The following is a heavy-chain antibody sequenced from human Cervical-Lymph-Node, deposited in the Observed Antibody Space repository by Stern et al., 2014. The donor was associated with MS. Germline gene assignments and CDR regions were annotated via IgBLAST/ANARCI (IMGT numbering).Heavy chain of an antibody. V-gene: IGHV1-24*01. CDR2: LDPEDGET. J-gene: IGHJ6*02. CDR1: GYTLTELS. CDR3: ATVFGNTSEQLVYYYYGMDV. Sequence: VPLGESGAEVKKPGASVKVSCKVSGYTLTELSIHWVRQAPGQGLEWMGGLDPEDGETIYAQTLQGRVTMTEDTSTATAYLAPSSLRSEDTAVYYCATVFGNTSEQLVYYYYGMDVWGQGTTVTVSS. D-gene: IGHD6-6*01.